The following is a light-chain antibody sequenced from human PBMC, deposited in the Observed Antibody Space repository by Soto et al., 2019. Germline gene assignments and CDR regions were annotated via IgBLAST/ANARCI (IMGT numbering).Light chain of an antibody. Sequence: EIVLTQSPAALSLSPGERATLSCRASQSVRNYLDCYQQKPGQAPRLLIYDASSGAIGIPARFSGSGSGTDFTLTICTLEPEDFAVYYCQQCSNWPPVYTFGQGTKLEIK. CDR2: DAS. CDR3: QQCSNWPPVYT. V-gene: IGKV3-11*01. CDR1: QSVRNY. J-gene: IGKJ2*01.